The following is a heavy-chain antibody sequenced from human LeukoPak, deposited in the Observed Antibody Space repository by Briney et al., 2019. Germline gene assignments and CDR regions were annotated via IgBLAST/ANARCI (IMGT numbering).Heavy chain of an antibody. CDR2: ISSSSSYI. Sequence: GGSLRLSCAASGFTFSSYSMNWVRQAPGKGLEWVSSISSSSSYIYYADSVKGRFTISRDNAKNSLYLQMNSLRAEDTAVYYCARDRSRSSWFDYWGQGTLVTVSS. CDR3: ARDRSRSSWFDY. D-gene: IGHD6-13*01. V-gene: IGHV3-21*01. CDR1: GFTFSSYS. J-gene: IGHJ4*02.